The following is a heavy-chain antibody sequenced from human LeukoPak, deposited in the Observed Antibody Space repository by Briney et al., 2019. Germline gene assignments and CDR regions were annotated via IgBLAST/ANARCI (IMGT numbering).Heavy chain of an antibody. CDR3: ARDFQVGATREEYFDY. D-gene: IGHD1-26*01. J-gene: IGHJ4*02. CDR2: INTNTGNP. V-gene: IGHV7-4-1*02. CDR1: GYTFTSYA. Sequence: ASVKVSCKASGYTFTSYAMNWVRQAPGQGLEWMGWINTNTGNPTYAQGFTGRFVFSLDTSVSTAYLQISSLKAEDTAVYYCARDFQVGATREEYFDYWGQGTLVTVSS.